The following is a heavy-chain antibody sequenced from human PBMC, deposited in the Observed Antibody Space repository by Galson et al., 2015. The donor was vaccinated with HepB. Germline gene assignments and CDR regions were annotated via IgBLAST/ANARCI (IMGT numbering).Heavy chain of an antibody. D-gene: IGHD3-10*01. CDR3: ARGGFYYGSGTGAFDI. V-gene: IGHV1-69*13. CDR2: IIPIFGTA. J-gene: IGHJ3*02. CDR1: GGTFSSYA. Sequence: SVKVSCKASGGTFSSYAISWVRQAPGQGLEWMGGIIPIFGTANYAQKFQGRVTITADESTSTAYMELSSLRSEDTAVYYCARGGFYYGSGTGAFDIWGQGTMVTVSS.